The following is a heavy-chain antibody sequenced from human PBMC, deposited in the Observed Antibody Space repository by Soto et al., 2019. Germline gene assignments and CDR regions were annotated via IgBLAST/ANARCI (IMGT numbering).Heavy chain of an antibody. CDR3: ASLYGVGRPIDY. D-gene: IGHD2-2*02. J-gene: IGHJ4*02. Sequence: XGSLILSCEASGFTFSRYEMHWVRQAPGTGLDWVARISYDGSNKYYADSVKGRFLISRDNPQHTLYLQMKSLRGEDKAEYYCASLYGVGRPIDYWGQGNRVTVSS. CDR1: GFTFSRYE. CDR2: ISYDGSNK. V-gene: IGHV3-30-3*01.